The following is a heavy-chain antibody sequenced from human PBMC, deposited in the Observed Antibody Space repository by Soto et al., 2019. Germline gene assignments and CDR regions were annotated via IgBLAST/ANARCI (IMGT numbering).Heavy chain of an antibody. CDR3: VGGQYYFDS. CDR2: ISFDGSNK. J-gene: IGHJ4*02. Sequence: QVQLVESGGGVVQPGTSLRLSCVASGFPFTTYGMHWVREGPGKGLEWVAVISFDGSNKYYADSVKGRFTISRDNSKNTLLLQMNSLRPEDTALYYCVGGQYYFDSRGQGTLVTVSS. V-gene: IGHV3-30*03. CDR1: GFPFTTYG. D-gene: IGHD3-10*01.